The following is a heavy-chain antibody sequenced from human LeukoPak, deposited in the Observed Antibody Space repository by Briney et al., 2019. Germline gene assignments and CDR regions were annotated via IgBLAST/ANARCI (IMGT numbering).Heavy chain of an antibody. D-gene: IGHD5-24*01. Sequence: GGSLRLSCTASGFTFIDYYMAWIRQAPGKGLEWISYIGTRGTTVYYADSVKGRFTISRDNAKNSLSLQMNNLKVDDTAIYCCARGEMANFDSWGQGTLVTVSS. J-gene: IGHJ4*02. CDR3: ARGEMANFDS. CDR2: IGTRGTTV. CDR1: GFTFIDYY. V-gene: IGHV3-11*01.